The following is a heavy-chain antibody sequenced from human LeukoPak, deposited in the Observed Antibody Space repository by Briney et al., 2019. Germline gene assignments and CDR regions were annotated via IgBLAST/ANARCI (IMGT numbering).Heavy chain of an antibody. J-gene: IGHJ4*02. CDR3: AREVRYFALGDY. D-gene: IGHD3-9*01. V-gene: IGHV3-48*03. CDR2: ISSSGRTA. Sequence: GGSLRLSCVASGFTFSSYEMNWVRQTPGKGLEWVSYISSSGRTAYYADSVRGRFTISRDNAKNSLYLQMNSLRAEDTAVYYCAREVRYFALGDYWGQGTLVTVSS. CDR1: GFTFSSYE.